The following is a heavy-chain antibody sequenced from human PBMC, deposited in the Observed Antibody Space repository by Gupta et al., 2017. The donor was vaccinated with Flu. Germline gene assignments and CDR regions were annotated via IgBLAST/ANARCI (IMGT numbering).Heavy chain of an antibody. CDR3: ARSESGNDSGDY. Sequence: WIAYFQYTGSTTYSPSLESRVTISVDASENQFSLKLTSVTAADTAVYYCARSESGNDSGDYWGQGALVTVSS. D-gene: IGHD5-12*01. V-gene: IGHV4-59*08. J-gene: IGHJ4*02. CDR2: FQYTGST.